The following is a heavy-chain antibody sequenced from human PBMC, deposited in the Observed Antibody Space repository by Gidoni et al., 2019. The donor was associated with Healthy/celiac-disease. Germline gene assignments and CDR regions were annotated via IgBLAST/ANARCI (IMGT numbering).Heavy chain of an antibody. J-gene: IGHJ4*02. CDR3: ARGAHVWGSYRPHYYFDY. Sequence: QVQLQESGPGLVKPSGTLSLTCAVSGGSISSSNWWSWVRQPPGKGLEWIGEIYPSGSTNYNPSLKSRVTISVDKSKNQFSLKLSSVTAADTAVYYCARGAHVWGSYRPHYYFDYWGQGTLVTVSS. D-gene: IGHD3-16*02. V-gene: IGHV4-4*02. CDR1: GGSISSSNW. CDR2: IYPSGST.